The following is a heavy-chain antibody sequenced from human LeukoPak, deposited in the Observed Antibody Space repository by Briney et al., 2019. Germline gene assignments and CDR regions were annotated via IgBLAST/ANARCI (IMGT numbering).Heavy chain of an antibody. CDR3: ARARPDTAMAVDY. CDR1: GGSISSYY. CDR2: IYNSGST. J-gene: IGHJ4*02. V-gene: IGHV4-59*01. D-gene: IGHD5-18*01. Sequence: PSETLSLTCTVSGGSISSYYWSWIRQPPGKGMEWVGYIYNSGSTKYNPPLKSRVAISEDTSKNQFSLKRSSVTAADTAVYYCARARPDTAMAVDYWGQGTLVTVSS.